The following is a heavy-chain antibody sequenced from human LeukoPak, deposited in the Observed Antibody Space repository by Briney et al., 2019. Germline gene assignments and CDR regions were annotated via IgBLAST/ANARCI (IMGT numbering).Heavy chain of an antibody. CDR1: GFTFSSYA. D-gene: IGHD6-13*01. J-gene: IGHJ4*02. CDR2: ISGSGDTT. CDR3: ARVIGATDTAH. V-gene: IGHV3-23*01. Sequence: PGGSLRLSCAASGFTFSSYAMSWVRQAPGKGLEWVSGISGSGDTTYYADSVKGRFTISRDNYKNTLYLQMNSLRAEDTAVYYCARVIGATDTAHWGQGTLVTVSS.